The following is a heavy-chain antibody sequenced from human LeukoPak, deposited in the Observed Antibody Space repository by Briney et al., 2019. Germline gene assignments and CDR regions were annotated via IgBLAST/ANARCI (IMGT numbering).Heavy chain of an antibody. V-gene: IGHV4-61*02. CDR2: IYTSGST. Sequence: TSQTLSLTCTVSGGSISSGSYYWSWIRQPAGKGLEWIGRIYTSGSTSYNPSLKSRVTISVDTSKNQFSLKLSSVTAADTAVYYCARFRVRGDAFDIWGQGTMVTVSS. J-gene: IGHJ3*02. CDR1: GGSISSGSYY. CDR3: ARFRVRGDAFDI. D-gene: IGHD3-10*01.